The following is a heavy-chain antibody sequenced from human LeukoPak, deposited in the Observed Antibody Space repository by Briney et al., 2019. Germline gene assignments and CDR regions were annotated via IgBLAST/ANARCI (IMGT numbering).Heavy chain of an antibody. V-gene: IGHV1-69*13. Sequence: ASVKVSCKASGYTFTSYDINWVRQATGQGLEWMGGIIPIFGTANYAQKFQGRVTITADESTSTAYMELSSLRSEDTAVYYCARGAAGDYYYYMDVWGKGTTVTVSS. CDR1: GYTFTSYD. D-gene: IGHD6-13*01. J-gene: IGHJ6*03. CDR3: ARGAAGDYYYYMDV. CDR2: IIPIFGTA.